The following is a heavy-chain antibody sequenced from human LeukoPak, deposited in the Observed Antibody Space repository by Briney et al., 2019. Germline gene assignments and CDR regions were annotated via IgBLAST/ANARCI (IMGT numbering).Heavy chain of an antibody. CDR1: GFTFDDYA. Sequence: GRSLRLSCAASGFTFDDYAVHWVRHAQGKGLEWVSGISWNSGSIGYADSVKGRFTISRDNAKNSLYLQMNSLRAEDTALYYCARSHSGADYWGQGTLVTVSS. D-gene: IGHD1-26*01. V-gene: IGHV3-9*01. CDR3: ARSHSGADY. J-gene: IGHJ4*02. CDR2: ISWNSGSI.